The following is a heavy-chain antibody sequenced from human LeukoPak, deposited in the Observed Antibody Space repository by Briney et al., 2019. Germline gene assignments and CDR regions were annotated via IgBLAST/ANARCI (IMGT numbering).Heavy chain of an antibody. CDR3: ATGINYNSGWYGSFDS. D-gene: IGHD6-19*01. CDR1: GYTFTDYY. Sequence: ASVKVSCKASGYTFTDYYTHWVRQAPGQGLEWIGWIYPNTGGTNYPQQFEGRITMTRDTSISTAYMELTRLRFDDTAVYYCATGINYNSGWYGSFDSWGQGSLVTVSS. J-gene: IGHJ4*02. V-gene: IGHV1-2*02. CDR2: IYPNTGGT.